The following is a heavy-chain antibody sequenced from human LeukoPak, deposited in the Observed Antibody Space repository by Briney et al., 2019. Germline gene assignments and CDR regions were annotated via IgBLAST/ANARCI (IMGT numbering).Heavy chain of an antibody. D-gene: IGHD4-17*01. CDR1: GFTFGDYA. CDR2: IRSKAYGGTT. CDR3: TRTFYGDYGRD. V-gene: IGHV3-49*03. J-gene: IGHJ4*02. Sequence: PGGSLRLSCTASGFTFGDYAMSWFRQAPGKGLEWVGFIRSKAYGGTTEYAASVKGRFTISRDDSKSIAYLQMNSLGTEDSAVYYCTRTFYGDYGRDWGQGTLVTVSS.